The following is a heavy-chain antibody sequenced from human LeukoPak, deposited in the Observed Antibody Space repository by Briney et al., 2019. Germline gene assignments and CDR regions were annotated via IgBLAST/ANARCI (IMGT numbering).Heavy chain of an antibody. CDR3: ARVVIAVAVFDP. D-gene: IGHD6-19*01. V-gene: IGHV4-59*10. CDR2: IYTSGST. Sequence: PSETLSLTCAVYGGSFSGDYWSWIRQPAGKGLEWIGRIYTSGSTNYNPSLKSRVTMSVDTSKNQFSLKLSSVTAADTAVYYCARVVIAVAVFDPWGQGTLVTVSS. J-gene: IGHJ5*02. CDR1: GGSFSGDY.